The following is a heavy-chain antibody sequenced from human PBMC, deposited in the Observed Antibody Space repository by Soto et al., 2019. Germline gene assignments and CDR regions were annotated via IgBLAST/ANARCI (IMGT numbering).Heavy chain of an antibody. Sequence: ASVKVSCKASGYTFTSYAMHRVRQAPGQRLEWMGWINAGNGNTKYSQKFQGRVTITRDTSASTAYMELSSLRSEDTAVYYCARDWGSSGWYGNEGYYYYYVMDVWGQGTTVAVSS. J-gene: IGHJ6*02. CDR2: INAGNGNT. CDR1: GYTFTSYA. CDR3: ARDWGSSGWYGNEGYYYYYVMDV. D-gene: IGHD6-19*01. V-gene: IGHV1-3*01.